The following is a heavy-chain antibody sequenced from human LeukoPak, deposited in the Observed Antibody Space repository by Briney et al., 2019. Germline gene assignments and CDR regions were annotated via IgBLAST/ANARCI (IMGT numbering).Heavy chain of an antibody. CDR3: ARRNRSGSSYFDY. CDR2: IHYSGST. Sequence: PSETLSLTCTVSGDSISSSRDYWGWLRQPPGKGPEWIGSIHYSGSTYYNPSLKSRVTISVDTSKNQFSLKLNSVTAADTAVYYCARRNRSGSSYFDYWGQGTLVTVSS. V-gene: IGHV4-39*01. CDR1: GDSISSSRDY. D-gene: IGHD6-19*01. J-gene: IGHJ4*02.